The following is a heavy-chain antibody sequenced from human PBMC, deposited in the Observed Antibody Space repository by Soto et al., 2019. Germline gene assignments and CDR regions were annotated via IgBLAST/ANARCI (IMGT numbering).Heavy chain of an antibody. Sequence: GSLRLSGAASGFTFSGFGMHWVRQGPGKGLEWVAIIWYDGSDKYYADSVKGRFTISRDNSKNTLYLQMNSLRAEDTAVYHCAFGNLSYYFDFWGQGTPVTVSS. CDR1: GFTFSGFG. V-gene: IGHV3-33*01. CDR2: IWYDGSDK. J-gene: IGHJ4*02. CDR3: AFGNLSYYFDF. D-gene: IGHD3-16*01.